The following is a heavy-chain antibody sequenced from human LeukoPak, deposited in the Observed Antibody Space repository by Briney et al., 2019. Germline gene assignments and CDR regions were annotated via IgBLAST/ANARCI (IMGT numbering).Heavy chain of an antibody. V-gene: IGHV4-30-2*01. CDR3: ARDLEYCSTTSCFT. CDR2: IHQSGIT. Sequence: SETLSLTCNVSGDSINSGGFYWNWIRQPPGKGLEWIAYIHQSGITVSNPSLKGRLTLSLDASKNQFSLRLTSVTVADTAVYYCARDLEYCSTTSCFTWGQGTLVTVSS. CDR1: GDSINSGGFY. D-gene: IGHD2-2*01. J-gene: IGHJ5*02.